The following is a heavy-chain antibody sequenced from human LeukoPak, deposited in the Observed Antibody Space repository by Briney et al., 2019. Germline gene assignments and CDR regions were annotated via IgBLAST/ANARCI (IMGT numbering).Heavy chain of an antibody. D-gene: IGHD3-3*01. CDR1: GFTFSSYS. J-gene: IGHJ4*02. Sequence: NTGGSLRLSCAASGFTFSSYSMNWVRQAPGKGLEWVSSISSSSSYIYYADSVKGRFTISRDNAKNSLYLQMNSLRAEDTAVYYCARDPPQSYDFWSGYYEDWGQGTLVTVSS. CDR2: ISSSSSYI. CDR3: ARDPPQSYDFWSGYYED. V-gene: IGHV3-21*01.